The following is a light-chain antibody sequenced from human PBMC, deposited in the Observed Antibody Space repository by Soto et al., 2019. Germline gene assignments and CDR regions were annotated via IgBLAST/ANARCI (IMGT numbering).Light chain of an antibody. Sequence: DIQMTQSPSTLPASVGDRVTIACRASQSINDWLVWYQQKPGKAPKLLIYRASNLQSGVPSRFSGSGSGTEFTLTISSLQPDDFATYYCQQYNSYSYTFGQGTKLEIK. CDR2: RAS. CDR3: QQYNSYSYT. V-gene: IGKV1-5*03. CDR1: QSINDW. J-gene: IGKJ2*01.